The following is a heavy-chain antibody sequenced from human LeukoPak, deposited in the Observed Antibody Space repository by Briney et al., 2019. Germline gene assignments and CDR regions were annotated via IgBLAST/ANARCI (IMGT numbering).Heavy chain of an antibody. D-gene: IGHD4-17*01. CDR3: ARGYDYGDYVVY. CDR1: GFTFSSYS. V-gene: IGHV3-21*01. CDR2: ISSSSSYI. J-gene: IGHJ4*02. Sequence: GGSLRLSCAASGFTFSSYSMNWVRQAPGKGLEWVSSISSSSSYIYYADSVKGRFTISRDDAKNSLYLQMNSLRAEDTAVYYCARGYDYGDYVVYWGQGTLVTVSS.